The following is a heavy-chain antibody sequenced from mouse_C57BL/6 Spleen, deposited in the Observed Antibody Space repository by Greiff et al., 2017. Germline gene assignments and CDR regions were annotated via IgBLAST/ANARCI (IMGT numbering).Heavy chain of an antibody. CDR1: GYTFTSYD. CDR2: IYPRDGST. CDR3: ARRDYDYDERCAY. V-gene: IGHV1-85*01. D-gene: IGHD2-4*01. Sequence: VQLQQSGPELVKPGASVKLSCKASGYTFTSYDINWVKQRPGQGLEWIGWIYPRDGSTKYNEKFKGKATLTVDTSSSTAYMELHSLTSEDSAVYFCARRDYDYDERCAYWGQGTLVTVSA. J-gene: IGHJ3*01.